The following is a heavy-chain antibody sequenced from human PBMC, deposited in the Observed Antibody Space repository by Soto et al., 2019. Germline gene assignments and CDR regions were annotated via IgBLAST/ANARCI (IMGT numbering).Heavy chain of an antibody. D-gene: IGHD3-10*01. CDR1: GFTFSRYG. CDR2: IWSDGSIK. J-gene: IGHJ1*01. Sequence: QLVESGGGVVQPGRSLRLSCVVAGFTFSRYGMHWVRQAPGKGLEWVAVIWSDGSIKYYADSVKGRFTISRDNSKNTLYLQRNSLRAEDTAVYYCARPGYYGSGSYSEYLQHWGQGTLVTVSS. CDR3: ARPGYYGSGSYSEYLQH. V-gene: IGHV3-33*01.